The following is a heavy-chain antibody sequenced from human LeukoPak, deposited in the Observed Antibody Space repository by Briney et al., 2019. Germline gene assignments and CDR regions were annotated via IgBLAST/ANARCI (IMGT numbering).Heavy chain of an antibody. CDR2: IIPILGIA. Sequence: GASVKVSCKASGGTFSSYAISWVRQAPGQGLEWMGRIIPILGIANYAQKFQGRVTITADKSTSTAYMELSSLRSEDTAVYYCARDQEGRRYYGSGTPTDYWGQGTLVTVSS. CDR3: ARDQEGRRYYGSGTPTDY. CDR1: GGTFSSYA. V-gene: IGHV1-69*04. J-gene: IGHJ4*02. D-gene: IGHD3-10*01.